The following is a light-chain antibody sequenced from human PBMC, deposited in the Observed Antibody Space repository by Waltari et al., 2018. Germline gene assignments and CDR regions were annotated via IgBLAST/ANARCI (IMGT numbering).Light chain of an antibody. CDR3: QQLHAYPLS. CDR1: QVISSH. Sequence: DIQLTQSPSFLSASVGDRVTITCRASQVISSHLAWDQQEPGKAPKLLIYAASTLQTGVPSRFSGSGSGTEFTLRISSLQPEDFGSYYCQQLHAYPLSFGGGTKVEIK. J-gene: IGKJ4*01. CDR2: AAS. V-gene: IGKV1-9*01.